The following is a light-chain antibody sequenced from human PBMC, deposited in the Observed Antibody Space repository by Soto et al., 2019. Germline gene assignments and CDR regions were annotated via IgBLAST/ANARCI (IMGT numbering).Light chain of an antibody. CDR2: GAS. CDR1: QSVSSN. J-gene: IGKJ5*01. CDR3: PQYSMWLIT. Sequence: IGLKHAPGTLSLSPGERATLSGRASQSVSSNLAWYQQKPGQSPRLLIYGASTRATGIPARFSGSGSGTEFTLTISCLQSEDFAVYYCPQYSMWLITFGQGARLAIK. V-gene: IGKV3-15*01.